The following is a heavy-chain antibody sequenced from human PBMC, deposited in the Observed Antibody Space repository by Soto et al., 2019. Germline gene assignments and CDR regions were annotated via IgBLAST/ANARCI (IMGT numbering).Heavy chain of an antibody. CDR1: GFSFRTTW. Sequence: EVQLVESGGGLVKPGGSLRLPCAASGFSFRTTWMAWVRQAPGKGLEWVGRIKSKSAGETTDYADPVKGRFTISRDDSKDTLYLHMDSLETGDTAVYYCSTGSPFSGSVFDYWGQGNRVTVSS. D-gene: IGHD1-26*01. CDR3: STGSPFSGSVFDY. CDR2: IKSKSAGETT. J-gene: IGHJ4*02. V-gene: IGHV3-15*05.